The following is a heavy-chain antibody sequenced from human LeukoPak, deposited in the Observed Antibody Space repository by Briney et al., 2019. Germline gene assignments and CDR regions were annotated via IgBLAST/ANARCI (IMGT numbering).Heavy chain of an antibody. D-gene: IGHD1-7*01. Sequence: SVKVSCKASGGTFSSYAISWVRQAPGQGREWMGRIIPIFGTANYARKFPGRVTITTAESTSTAYMELSSLRSEDTAVYYCASRYNWNYDWFDPWGQGTLVTVSS. V-gene: IGHV1-69*05. CDR1: GGTFSSYA. J-gene: IGHJ5*02. CDR3: ASRYNWNYDWFDP. CDR2: IIPIFGTA.